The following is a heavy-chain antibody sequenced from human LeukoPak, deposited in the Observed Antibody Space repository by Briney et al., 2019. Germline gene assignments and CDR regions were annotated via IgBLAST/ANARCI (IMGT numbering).Heavy chain of an antibody. Sequence: GGSLRLSCAVSGFSFSSNWMHWVRQAPGKGLVWVSRINGGGSDTAYADSVKGRFTISKDNAKNTLYLQMNSLRAEDTAVYYCARDRSPGWFDPWGKGTLVIVSS. CDR2: INGGGSDT. V-gene: IGHV3-74*01. J-gene: IGHJ5*02. CDR1: GFSFSSNW. CDR3: ARDRSPGWFDP.